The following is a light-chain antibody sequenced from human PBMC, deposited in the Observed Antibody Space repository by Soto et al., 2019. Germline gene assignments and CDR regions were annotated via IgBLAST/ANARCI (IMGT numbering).Light chain of an antibody. V-gene: IGKV3-11*01. J-gene: IGKJ5*01. CDR1: QSVDKF. CDR3: QQRKHWPPIT. Sequence: EVELTHSPATFSLSPCETATLSSSASQSVDKFLAWYQQRPGQPPRLLIFDSSNRATGVPVRFSGSGSGTVLTLTIGSLEPEDSAVYYCQQRKHWPPITFGQGARLEIK. CDR2: DSS.